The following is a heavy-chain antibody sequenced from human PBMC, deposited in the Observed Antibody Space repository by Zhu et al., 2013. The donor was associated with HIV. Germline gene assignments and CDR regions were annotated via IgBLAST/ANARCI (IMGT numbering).Heavy chain of an antibody. CDR1: GYTFTSYY. Sequence: EVKKPGASVKVSCKASGYTFTSYYMHWVRQAPGQGLEWMGIINPSGGSTRYAQKFQGRVTMTRDTSIHTAYMEVSRLRSDDTAVYYCARDTGTYPDSWGQGTLVTVSS. CDR2: INPSGGST. V-gene: IGHV1-46*01. CDR3: ARDTGTYPDS. J-gene: IGHJ4*02. D-gene: IGHD1-7*01.